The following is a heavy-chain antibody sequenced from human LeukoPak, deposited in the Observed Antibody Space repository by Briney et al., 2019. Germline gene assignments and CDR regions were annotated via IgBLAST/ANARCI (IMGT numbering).Heavy chain of an antibody. J-gene: IGHJ4*02. Sequence: PGGSLRLSCAASGFTFDDHAMHWVRQAPGKGLEWVSGIGWNSGTIVYADSVKGRFTISRDNAKNSLYLQMNSLRAEDTAFYYCAKDRSDLVRGIITYSFDYWGQGSLATVSS. V-gene: IGHV3-9*01. CDR2: IGWNSGTI. D-gene: IGHD3-10*01. CDR3: AKDRSDLVRGIITYSFDY. CDR1: GFTFDDHA.